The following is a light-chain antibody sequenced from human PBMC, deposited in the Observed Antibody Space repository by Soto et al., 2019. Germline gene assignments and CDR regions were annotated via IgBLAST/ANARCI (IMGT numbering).Light chain of an antibody. CDR2: EVS. V-gene: IGLV2-14*01. Sequence: QSVLTQPASVFGSPGQSITISCTGTSSDVGGYNYVSWYQQHPGKAPKLMIYEVSNRPSGVSNRFSGSKSGNTASLTISGLQAEDEADYYCSSYTSSNTVVFGGGTKVTVL. J-gene: IGLJ2*01. CDR3: SSYTSSNTVV. CDR1: SSDVGGYNY.